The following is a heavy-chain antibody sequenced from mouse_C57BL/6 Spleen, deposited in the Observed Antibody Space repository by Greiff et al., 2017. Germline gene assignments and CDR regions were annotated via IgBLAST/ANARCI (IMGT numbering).Heavy chain of an antibody. V-gene: IGHV1-80*01. CDR1: GYAFSSYW. D-gene: IGHD2-3*01. Sequence: VQLQQSGAELVKPGASVKISCKASGYAFSSYWMNWVKQRPGKGLEWIGQIYPGDGDTNYNGKFKGKATLTADKSSSTAYMQLSSLTSEDSAVYFCARSGDGYSAGFAYWGQGTLVTVSA. CDR3: ARSGDGYSAGFAY. CDR2: IYPGDGDT. J-gene: IGHJ3*01.